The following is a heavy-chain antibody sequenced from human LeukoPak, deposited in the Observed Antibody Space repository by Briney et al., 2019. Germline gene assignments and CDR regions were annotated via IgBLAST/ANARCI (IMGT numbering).Heavy chain of an antibody. Sequence: SETLSLTCAVYGGSFSGYYWSWIRQPPGKGLEWIGEINHSGSTNYNPSPKSRVTISVDTSKNQFSLKLSSVTAADTAVYYCARGGSTSLLRGDYYYYMDVWGKGTTVTVSS. J-gene: IGHJ6*03. V-gene: IGHV4-34*01. D-gene: IGHD2-2*01. CDR1: GGSFSGYY. CDR2: INHSGST. CDR3: ARGGSTSLLRGDYYYYMDV.